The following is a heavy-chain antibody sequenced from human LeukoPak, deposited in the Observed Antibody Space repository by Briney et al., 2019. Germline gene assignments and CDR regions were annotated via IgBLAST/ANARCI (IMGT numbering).Heavy chain of an antibody. D-gene: IGHD6-19*01. J-gene: IGHJ4*02. CDR2: IYYSGST. Sequence: SETLSLTCTVSGGSISSSSYYWGWIRQPPGKGLEWIGSIYYSGSTYYNPSLKSRVTISVDTSKNQFSLKLSSVTAADTAVYYCATLRDPGIAVAGTDYWGQGTLVTVSS. CDR1: GGSISSSSYY. CDR3: ATLRDPGIAVAGTDY. V-gene: IGHV4-39*07.